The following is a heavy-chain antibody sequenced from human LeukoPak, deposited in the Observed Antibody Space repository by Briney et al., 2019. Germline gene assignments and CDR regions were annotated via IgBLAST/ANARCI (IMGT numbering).Heavy chain of an antibody. CDR2: IYYSGST. V-gene: IGHV4-59*01. J-gene: IGHJ4*02. CDR3: ARTLYMAAVPGGFDY. Sequence: SSETLSLTCTVFGGSISSYYWSWIRQPPGKGLEWIGYIYYSGSTNYNPSLKSRVTISVDTSKNQFSLKLSSVTAADTALYYCARTLYMAAVPGGFDYWGQGTLITVSS. CDR1: GGSISSYY. D-gene: IGHD6-13*01.